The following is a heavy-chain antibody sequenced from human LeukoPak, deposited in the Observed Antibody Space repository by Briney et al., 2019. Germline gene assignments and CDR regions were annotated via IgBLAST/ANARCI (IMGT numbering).Heavy chain of an antibody. V-gene: IGHV4-34*01. CDR2: INQSGST. Sequence: SETLSLTCAVYGGSFSGYHWSWIRQPPGKGLEWIGEINQSGSTNYNPSLKSRVTMSVDTSKNQCSLKVSSVTAADTAVYYCARGYSGYDSTSHYYYYMDVWGKGTTVTVSS. CDR3: ARGYSGYDSTSHYYYYMDV. CDR1: GGSFSGYH. J-gene: IGHJ6*03. D-gene: IGHD5-12*01.